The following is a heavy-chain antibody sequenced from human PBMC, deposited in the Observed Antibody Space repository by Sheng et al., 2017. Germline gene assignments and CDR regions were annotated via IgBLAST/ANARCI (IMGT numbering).Heavy chain of an antibody. D-gene: IGHD3-22*01. V-gene: IGHV3-7*01. CDR1: GFTFSSFS. CDR3: ARDRDYYDSGRYYDAFDI. J-gene: IGHJ3*02. Sequence: EVQVVESGGGLVQPGGSQRLSCAASGFTFSSFSMSWVRQSPGKGLEWVANINQDGSEKNYVDSVKGRFTISRDNAKNSLYLEMNSLTGEDTAVYFCARDRDYYDSGRYYDAFDIWGQGTMVTVSS. CDR2: INQDGSEK.